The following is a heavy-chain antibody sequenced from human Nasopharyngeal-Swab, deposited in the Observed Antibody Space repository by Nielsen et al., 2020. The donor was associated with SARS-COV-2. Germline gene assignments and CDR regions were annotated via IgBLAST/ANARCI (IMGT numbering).Heavy chain of an antibody. CDR2: LNGDATIV. Sequence: GESLKISCAGSGFTFSSSWLHWVRQAPGEGLVWVARLNGDATIVDYADSVKGRFTISRDNAKNTLYLQMNGLRDEDTAIYYCARAGEYRFDYWGQGTLVTVSS. J-gene: IGHJ4*02. CDR3: ARAGEYRFDY. D-gene: IGHD7-27*01. CDR1: GFTFSSSW. V-gene: IGHV3-74*01.